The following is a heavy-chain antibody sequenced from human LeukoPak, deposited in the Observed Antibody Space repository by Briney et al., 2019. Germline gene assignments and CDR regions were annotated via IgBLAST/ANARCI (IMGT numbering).Heavy chain of an antibody. Sequence: ASVKVSCKASGYTFTSCAMRWVRQAPGQRLEWMGWINAGNGDTKYSQKFQGRVTITRDTSASTAYMGLSSLRSEDTAVYYCARGYGDYVWYFDLWGRGTQVTVSS. CDR3: ARGYGDYVWYFDL. V-gene: IGHV1-3*01. D-gene: IGHD4-17*01. CDR1: GYTFTSCA. J-gene: IGHJ2*01. CDR2: INAGNGDT.